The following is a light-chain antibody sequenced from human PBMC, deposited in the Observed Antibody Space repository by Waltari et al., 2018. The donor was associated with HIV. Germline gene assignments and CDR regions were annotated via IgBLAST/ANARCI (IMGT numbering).Light chain of an antibody. CDR3: WSYAGSTPYVL. CDR2: EGT. J-gene: IGLJ2*01. V-gene: IGLV2-23*01. CDR1: SSDLGSHNL. Sequence: QSALTQPASVSGSPGPSITISCTGTSSDLGSHNLVSWYQQHPGKAPYLIIYEGTKRPSGISNRFSGSKSGNTASLTISGLQADDEADYFCWSYAGSTPYVLLGGGTKLTVL.